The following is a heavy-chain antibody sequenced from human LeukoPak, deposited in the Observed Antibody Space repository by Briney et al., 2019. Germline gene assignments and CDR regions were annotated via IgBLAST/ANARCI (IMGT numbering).Heavy chain of an antibody. CDR3: ARVGGSGWYYFDY. Sequence: GGSLRLSCAASGFIFTDYGMRWVRQAPGKGLEWLTFIRYDGSDKYYADSVKGRFTISRDNSKNTLYLQMNSLTSEDTAVYYCARVGGSGWYYFDYWGQGTLVTVSS. V-gene: IGHV3-30*02. D-gene: IGHD6-19*01. CDR2: IRYDGSDK. J-gene: IGHJ4*02. CDR1: GFIFTDYG.